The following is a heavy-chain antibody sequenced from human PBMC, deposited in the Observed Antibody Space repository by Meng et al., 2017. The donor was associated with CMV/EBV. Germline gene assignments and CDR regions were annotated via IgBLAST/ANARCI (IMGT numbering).Heavy chain of an antibody. CDR2: INHSGST. CDR3: ARGSRLRFLEWLLYGRGYFDY. J-gene: IGHJ4*02. Sequence: GSLRLSCAVYGGSFSGYYWSWIRQPPGKGLEWIGEINHSGSTNYNPSLKSRVTISVDTSKNQFSLKLSSVTAADTAVYYCARGSRLRFLEWLLYGRGYFDYWGQGTPVTVSS. D-gene: IGHD3-3*01. V-gene: IGHV4-34*01. CDR1: GGSFSGYY.